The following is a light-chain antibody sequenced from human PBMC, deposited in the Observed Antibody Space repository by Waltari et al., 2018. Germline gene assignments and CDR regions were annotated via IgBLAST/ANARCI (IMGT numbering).Light chain of an antibody. CDR1: QSVSSRA. CDR3: HQYGSSIYT. Sequence: EIVLTQSPGTLSMSSGERASLSCRASQSVSSRALAWYQQKPGQAPRLLIYGASSRATGIPDRFSGSGSGTDFTLTISRLEPEDSAVYYCHQYGSSIYTFGQGTKLEIQ. V-gene: IGKV3-20*01. CDR2: GAS. J-gene: IGKJ2*01.